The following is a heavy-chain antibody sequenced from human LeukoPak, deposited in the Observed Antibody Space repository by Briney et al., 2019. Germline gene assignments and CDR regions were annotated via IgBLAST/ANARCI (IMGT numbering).Heavy chain of an antibody. D-gene: IGHD1-1*01. CDR3: ARVEATTARSYYYYYMDV. CDR1: GYTFSSYE. Sequence: GGSLRLSCGASGYTFSSYEVNGARQAPGKGLEWVSSITTGSSYIYYADSVRGRFSVSRDNAKNSLYLEMNSLRAEDTAVYYCARVEATTARSYYYYYMDVWGKGTTVTVSS. V-gene: IGHV3-21*06. CDR2: ITTGSSYI. J-gene: IGHJ6*03.